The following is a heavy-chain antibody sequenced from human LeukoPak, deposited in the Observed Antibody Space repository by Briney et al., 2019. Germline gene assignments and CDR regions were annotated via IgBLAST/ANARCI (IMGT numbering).Heavy chain of an antibody. J-gene: IGHJ4*02. CDR2: ITGSGGST. D-gene: IGHD6-19*01. Sequence: GSLRLSCSASGFTFCSYVKTRGRQAPGEGLQLVSRITGSGGSTYYADSVKGRFTLSRDNSKNTLYLQMSSLRVEDTAVYFCAKEGYSTGWLDCWGQGTLVTVSS. V-gene: IGHV3-23*01. CDR1: GFTFCSYV. CDR3: AKEGYSTGWLDC.